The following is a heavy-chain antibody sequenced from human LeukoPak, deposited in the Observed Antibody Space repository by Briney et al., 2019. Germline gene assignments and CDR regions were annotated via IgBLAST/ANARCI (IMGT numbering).Heavy chain of an antibody. D-gene: IGHD2-15*01. CDR3: AKDQKDITSWYFDY. CDR2: IRNDGSIK. Sequence: GGSLRLSCAASGFSFSNFGMHWVRQAPGKGLEWVALIRNDGSIKYYADSVKGRFTISRDNSRNTMYLQMNSLRPEDTALYYCAKDQKDITSWYFDYWGQGTLVTVSS. J-gene: IGHJ4*02. CDR1: GFSFSNFG. V-gene: IGHV3-30*02.